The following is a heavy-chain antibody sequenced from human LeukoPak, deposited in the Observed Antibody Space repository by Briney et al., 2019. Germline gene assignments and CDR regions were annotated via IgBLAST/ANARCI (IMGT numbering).Heavy chain of an antibody. CDR3: AKRISGAYYSLLDY. D-gene: IGHD1-26*01. V-gene: IGHV3-30*02. CDR2: IRNDKSSE. J-gene: IGHJ4*02. CDR1: GLIFSTYR. Sequence: GGSLRLSCSASGLIFSTYRMHWLRQPPGKGLEWLAFIRNDKSSEHYADSVKGRFTISRDNSKHTLYLQMNSLRPEDTAVYYCAKRISGAYYSLLDYWGQGTLVIVSS.